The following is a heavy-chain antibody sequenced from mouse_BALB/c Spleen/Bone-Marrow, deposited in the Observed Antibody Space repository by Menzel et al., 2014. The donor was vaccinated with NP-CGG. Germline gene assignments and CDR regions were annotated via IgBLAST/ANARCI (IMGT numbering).Heavy chain of an antibody. CDR3: TRTYGNYPAWFAY. V-gene: IGHV1S22*01. J-gene: IGHJ3*01. Sequence: QXSGSELVRPGASVKLSCKASGYTFTSYLIHWVKQRPGQGLEWIGNIYPGSGSTNYDEKFKSKATLTVDTSSSTAYMQLSSLTSEDSAVYYCTRTYGNYPAWFAYWGQGTLVTVSA. CDR2: IYPGSGST. D-gene: IGHD2-1*01. CDR1: GYTFTSYL.